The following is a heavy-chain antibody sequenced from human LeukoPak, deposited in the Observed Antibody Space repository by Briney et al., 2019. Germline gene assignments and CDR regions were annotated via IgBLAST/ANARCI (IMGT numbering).Heavy chain of an antibody. CDR2: IYYSGTT. J-gene: IGHJ4*02. D-gene: IGHD3-22*01. V-gene: IGHV4-39*07. CDR3: ARTTPDSSGFNY. CDR1: GDSISTSSYY. Sequence: SETLSLTCSVSGDSISTSSYYWGWIRQPPGKGLEWIGTIYYSGTTYYNPSLKSRVTISVDTSKNQFSLNLSSVTAADTAVYYCARTTPDSSGFNYWGQGTLVTVSS.